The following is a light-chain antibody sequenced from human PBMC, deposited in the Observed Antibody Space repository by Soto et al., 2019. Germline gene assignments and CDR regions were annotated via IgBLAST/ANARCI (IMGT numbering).Light chain of an antibody. CDR2: AAS. J-gene: IGKJ1*01. Sequence: DIQMTQSPASLSASVGDRVTITCRASQSISSYLNWYQQKPGKAPKLLIYAASSLQSGVPSRFSGSGSATGFTLTINSLQPEDFATYYCQQGYSAPRTFGQGTRWIS. CDR1: QSISSY. CDR3: QQGYSAPRT. V-gene: IGKV1-39*01.